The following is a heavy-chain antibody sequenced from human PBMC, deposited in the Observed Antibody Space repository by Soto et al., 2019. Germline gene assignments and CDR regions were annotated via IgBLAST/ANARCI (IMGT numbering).Heavy chain of an antibody. D-gene: IGHD3-3*01. CDR1: GYTFTSYA. CDR2: INAGNGNT. J-gene: IGHJ4*02. Sequence: VASVKVSCKASGYTFTSYAMHWVRQAPGQRLEWMGWINAGNGNTKYSQKFQGRVTITRDTSASTAYMELSSLRSEDTAVYYCARDGDFWSGYYFDYWGQGTLVTVSS. CDR3: ARDGDFWSGYYFDY. V-gene: IGHV1-3*01.